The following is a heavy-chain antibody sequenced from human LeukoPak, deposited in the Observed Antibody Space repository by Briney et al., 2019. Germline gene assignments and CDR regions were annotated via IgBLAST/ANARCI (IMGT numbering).Heavy chain of an antibody. D-gene: IGHD4-11*01. CDR2: VTGNTATT. J-gene: IGHJ4*02. CDR3: AKGKGMVYNNYCFDC. Sequence: GGSLRLSCAASGFTFSSFFMTWVRLAPGKGLEWVSGVTGNTATTSYADSVKGRFTISRDNSKNTLYLQMNSLRAEDTAVCYCAKGKGMVYNNYCFDCWGQGSLVTVSS. V-gene: IGHV3-23*01. CDR1: GFTFSSFF.